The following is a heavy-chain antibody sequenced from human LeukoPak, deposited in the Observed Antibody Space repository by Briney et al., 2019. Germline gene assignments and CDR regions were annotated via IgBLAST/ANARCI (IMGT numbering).Heavy chain of an antibody. CDR1: GYTFTSYY. J-gene: IGHJ4*02. Sequence: ASVKVSCKASGYTFTSYYMHWVRQAPGQGLEWMGWINPNSGGTNYEQKFQGRVTMTRDTSISTAYMALSRLRSDDTAVYYCARGYSSGWYAYWGQGTLVTVSS. D-gene: IGHD6-19*01. CDR2: INPNSGGT. V-gene: IGHV1-2*02. CDR3: ARGYSSGWYAY.